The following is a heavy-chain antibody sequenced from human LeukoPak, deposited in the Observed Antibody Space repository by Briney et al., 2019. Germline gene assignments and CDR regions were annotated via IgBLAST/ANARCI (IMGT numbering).Heavy chain of an antibody. Sequence: SETLSLTCAVYGGSFSGYYWSWIRQPPGKGLEWIGEINHSGSTNYNPSLKSRVTISVDTSKNQFSLKLSSVTAADTAVYYCARGFSYYCMDVWGKGTTVTVSS. CDR1: GGSFSGYY. V-gene: IGHV4-34*01. J-gene: IGHJ6*03. CDR3: ARGFSYYCMDV. CDR2: INHSGST.